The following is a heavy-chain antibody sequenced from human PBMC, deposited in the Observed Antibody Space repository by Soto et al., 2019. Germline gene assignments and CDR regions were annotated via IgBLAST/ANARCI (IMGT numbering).Heavy chain of an antibody. V-gene: IGHV3-23*01. CDR1: GFTPTTTP. CDR3: ATSFRHFDN. CDR2: ISGTASRT. J-gene: IGHJ4*02. Sequence: GGSLRLSCAGSGFTPTTTPLSWVRQPPGKGLEWVTTISGTASRTYYVDSVKGRFFISRDNSKNTVTLQMNNLTVDDTAVYYCATSFRHFDNWGQGTRVTVSS.